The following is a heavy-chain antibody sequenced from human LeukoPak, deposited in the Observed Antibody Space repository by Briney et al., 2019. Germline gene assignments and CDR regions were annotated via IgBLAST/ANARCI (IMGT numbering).Heavy chain of an antibody. CDR3: TRGGGYSYGRIDY. CDR1: GFTFSSYW. V-gene: IGHV3-74*01. Sequence: GGSLRLSCAAPGFTFSSYWVHWVRQAPGKGLVWVSRINSDESSTSYADSVKGRFTLSRDNAKNTLYLQMNSLRAEDTAVYYSTRGGGYSYGRIDYWGQGTLVTVSS. D-gene: IGHD5-18*01. J-gene: IGHJ4*02. CDR2: INSDESST.